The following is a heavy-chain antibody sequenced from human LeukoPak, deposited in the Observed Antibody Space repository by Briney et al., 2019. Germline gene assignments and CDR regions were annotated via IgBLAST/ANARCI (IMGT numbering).Heavy chain of an antibody. CDR2: IYCSGYT. CDR1: GGSISSYY. Sequence: PSETLSLTCTVSGGSISSYYWSWIRQPPGRGLEWIGYIYCSGYTNYNPSLKSRVTISVDTSKNQFSLKLSSVTAADTAVYYCARTTTVRGTYYMDVWGKGTTVTISS. J-gene: IGHJ6*03. CDR3: ARTTTVRGTYYMDV. D-gene: IGHD3-10*01. V-gene: IGHV4-59*01.